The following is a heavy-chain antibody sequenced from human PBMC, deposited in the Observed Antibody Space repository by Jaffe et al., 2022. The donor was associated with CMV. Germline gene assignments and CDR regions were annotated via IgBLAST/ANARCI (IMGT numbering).Heavy chain of an antibody. J-gene: IGHJ4*02. CDR3: ARDSKSIRGSRRYFDY. CDR1: GFTFSSYG. Sequence: QVQLVESGGGVVQPGRSLRLSCAASGFTFSSYGMHWVRQAPGKGLEWVAVIWYDGSNKYYADSVKGRFTISRDNSKNTLYLQMNSLRAEDTAVYYCARDSKSIRGSRRYFDYWGQGTLVTVSS. D-gene: IGHD3-10*01. CDR2: IWYDGSNK. V-gene: IGHV3-33*08.